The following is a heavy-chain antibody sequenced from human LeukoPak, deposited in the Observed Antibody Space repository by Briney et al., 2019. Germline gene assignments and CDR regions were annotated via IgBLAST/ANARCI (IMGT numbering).Heavy chain of an antibody. Sequence: GGSLRLSCAASGFTFSSYWMHWARQVPGKGLVWVSRINSDGSSTSYADSVKGRFTISRDNAKNTLYLQMNSLRVEDTAVYYCARVFDPAYMDVWGKGTTVTISS. CDR3: ARVFDPAYMDV. CDR2: INSDGSST. J-gene: IGHJ6*03. CDR1: GFTFSSYW. V-gene: IGHV3-74*01.